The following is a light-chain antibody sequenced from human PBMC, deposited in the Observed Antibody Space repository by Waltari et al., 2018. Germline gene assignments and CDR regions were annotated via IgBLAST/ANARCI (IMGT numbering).Light chain of an antibody. CDR3: QQYNRFSP. CDR1: EAINKW. Sequence: DTQLSQFPSTLAASVGHRVTITCRAREAINKWLAWYQQKPGKAPKALIYDASTLQSGVPSRFSGSGSGTEFTLTIDSLQPDDFATYYCQQYNRFSPFGQGTNVEVK. CDR2: DAS. V-gene: IGKV1-5*01. J-gene: IGKJ1*01.